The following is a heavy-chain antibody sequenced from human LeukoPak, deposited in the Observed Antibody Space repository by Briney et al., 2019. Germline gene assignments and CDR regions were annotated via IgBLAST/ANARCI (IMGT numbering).Heavy chain of an antibody. J-gene: IGHJ4*02. Sequence: GGSLRLSCEASGFTFSGYEMNWVRQAPGKGLEWISYICGRGVTTYYADSVKGRFTISRDDAKKLQYLEMNSLRAEDTAVYYCARDGRTTWYGVGYFDYWGQGTLVTVSS. V-gene: IGHV3-48*03. D-gene: IGHD6-13*01. CDR2: ICGRGVTT. CDR3: ARDGRTTWYGVGYFDY. CDR1: GFTFSGYE.